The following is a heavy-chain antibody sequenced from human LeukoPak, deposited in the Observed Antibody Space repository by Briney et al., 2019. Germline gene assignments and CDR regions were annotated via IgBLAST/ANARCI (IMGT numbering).Heavy chain of an antibody. D-gene: IGHD2-2*01. CDR2: INPNSGGT. J-gene: IGHJ4*02. CDR1: GYTFTAYY. CDR3: ARDRVVVPAAFDY. V-gene: IGHV1-2*02. Sequence: ASVKVSRKASGYTFTAYYMHWVRQAPGQGLEWMGWINPNSGGTNLAQKFQGRVTMTRDTSISTAYMELNRLRSDDTAVYYCARDRVVVPAAFDYWGQGTLVTVSS.